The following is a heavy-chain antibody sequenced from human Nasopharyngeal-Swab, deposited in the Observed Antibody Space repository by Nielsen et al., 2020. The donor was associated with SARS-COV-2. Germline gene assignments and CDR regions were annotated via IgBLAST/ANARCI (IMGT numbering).Heavy chain of an antibody. CDR2: MNPNSGNT. V-gene: IGHV1-8*01. CDR1: GYTFTSYD. CDR3: ARAGTYYDFWSGSPGGMDV. D-gene: IGHD3-3*01. Sequence: ASVKVSCKASGYTFTSYDINWVRQATGQGLEWMGWMNPNSGNTGYAQKFQGRVTMTRNNSISTAYMELSSLRSEDTAVYYCARAGTYYDFWSGSPGGMDVWGQGTTVTVSS. J-gene: IGHJ6*02.